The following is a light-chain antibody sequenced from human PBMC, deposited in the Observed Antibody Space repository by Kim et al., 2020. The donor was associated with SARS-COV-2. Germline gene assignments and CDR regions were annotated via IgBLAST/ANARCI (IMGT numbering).Light chain of an antibody. CDR3: QQYGRSPAT. CDR2: GAS. Sequence: EIVLTQSPGTLSLSPGERATLSCRASQTVTSNYLAWYQQKPGQAPRLLIYGASSRATGIPDRFSGSGSGTDFTLTISRLEPEGFAVYYCQQYGRSPATFGQGTKVDIK. V-gene: IGKV3-20*01. J-gene: IGKJ1*01. CDR1: QTVTSNY.